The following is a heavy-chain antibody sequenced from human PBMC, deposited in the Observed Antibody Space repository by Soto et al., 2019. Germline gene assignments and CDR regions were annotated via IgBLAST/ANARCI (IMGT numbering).Heavy chain of an antibody. J-gene: IGHJ4*02. CDR2: ISAYNGNT. CDR3: GRDGGAQKILRVYSYGPIDY. CDR1: GYTFTSYG. D-gene: IGHD5-18*01. Sequence: QVQLVQSGAEVKKPGASVKVSCKASGYTFTSYGISWVRQAPGQGLEWMGWISAYNGNTNYAQKLQGRVTMTTDTATSTAYMELRSLRSDDTAVYYCGRDGGAQKILRVYSYGPIDYWVQGILVIVS. V-gene: IGHV1-18*01.